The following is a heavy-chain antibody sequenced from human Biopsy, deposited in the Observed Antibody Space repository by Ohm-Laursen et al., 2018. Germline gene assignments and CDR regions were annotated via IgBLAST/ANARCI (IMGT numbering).Heavy chain of an antibody. D-gene: IGHD2/OR15-2a*01. Sequence: SHTLSLTCTVSGGSISSYYWSWIRQTPGKGLEWIGYIYYSGSTNYNPSLKSRVTISVDTSKNQFSLRLNSVTAADTAVYYCARATNSTDWPSYYFYGMDVWGQGTTVTVSS. CDR2: IYYSGST. V-gene: IGHV4-59*07. CDR3: ARATNSTDWPSYYFYGMDV. CDR1: GGSISSYY. J-gene: IGHJ6*02.